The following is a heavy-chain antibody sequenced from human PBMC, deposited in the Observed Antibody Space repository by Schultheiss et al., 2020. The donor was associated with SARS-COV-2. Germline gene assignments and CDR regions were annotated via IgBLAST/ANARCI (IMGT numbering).Heavy chain of an antibody. CDR2: INPTGTDI. V-gene: IGHV3-11*04. CDR3: ARGRIAARPNLYYYYGMDV. D-gene: IGHD6-6*01. J-gene: IGHJ6*02. Sequence: GESLKISCAASGFSFSNYYMSWIRQGPEKRLEWVSYINPTGTDIYYTDSVKGRFTISRDNAKNSLYLQMNSLRAEDTAVYYCARGRIAARPNLYYYYGMDVWGQGTTVTVSS. CDR1: GFSFSNYY.